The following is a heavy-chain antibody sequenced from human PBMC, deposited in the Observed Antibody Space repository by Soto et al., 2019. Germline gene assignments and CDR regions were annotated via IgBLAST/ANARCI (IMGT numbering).Heavy chain of an antibody. D-gene: IGHD2-21*02. Sequence: QLQLQESGPGLVKPSETLSLTCTVFGDSVSSNTYYWGWIRQPPGKGLEWIGSIYYSGTTYYDPSLKSRVTISVDSSKNQFSLNLRSVTAADTAVYYCARHLPAARAFTALDYWGQGTPVTVSS. CDR3: ARHLPAARAFTALDY. J-gene: IGHJ4*02. CDR1: GDSVSSNTYY. V-gene: IGHV4-39*01. CDR2: IYYSGTT.